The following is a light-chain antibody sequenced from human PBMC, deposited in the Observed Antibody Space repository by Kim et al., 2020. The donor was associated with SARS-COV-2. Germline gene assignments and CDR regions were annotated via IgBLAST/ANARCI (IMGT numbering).Light chain of an antibody. CDR1: SSDVGGYNY. Sequence: QSITISCTGTSSDVGGYNYVSWYQQHPGKAPNLMIYDVSNRPSGVSNRFSGSKSGNTASLTISGLQAEDEADYYCSSYTSSSTHYVFGTGTKVTVL. J-gene: IGLJ1*01. CDR2: DVS. CDR3: SSYTSSSTHYV. V-gene: IGLV2-14*03.